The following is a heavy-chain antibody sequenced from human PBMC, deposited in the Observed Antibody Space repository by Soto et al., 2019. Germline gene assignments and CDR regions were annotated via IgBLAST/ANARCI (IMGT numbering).Heavy chain of an antibody. CDR1: GFTFSTYA. CDR2: ISGSSDST. V-gene: IGHV3-23*01. D-gene: IGHD3-16*02. Sequence: EVQLLESGGGLAQPGGSLRLSCAASGFTFSTYAMSWVRQAPGKGLEWVSTISGSSDSTAYAAFVKGRFTISRDNSKNTVSLHNSGLRAEETAVYYCATSAPLVIPATLSSGGPSDYWGQGTLVTFSS. CDR3: ATSAPLVIPATLSSGGPSDY. J-gene: IGHJ4*02.